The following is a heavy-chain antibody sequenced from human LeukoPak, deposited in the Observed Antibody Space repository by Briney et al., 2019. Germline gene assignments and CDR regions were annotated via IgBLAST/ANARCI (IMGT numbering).Heavy chain of an antibody. V-gene: IGHV4-39*07. CDR3: ASWRGYRGYDYGFDY. D-gene: IGHD5-12*01. Sequence: SETLSLTCNVSGDTVINNHYYWGWIRQSPGKGLEWIANIFYSGSLFSRGDTYYNPSLKSRVTIPVDTSKNQFSLKVRSVTAADTAVYYCASWRGYRGYDYGFDYWGQGTLVTVSS. CDR2: IFYSGSLFSRGDT. J-gene: IGHJ4*02. CDR1: GDTVINNHYY.